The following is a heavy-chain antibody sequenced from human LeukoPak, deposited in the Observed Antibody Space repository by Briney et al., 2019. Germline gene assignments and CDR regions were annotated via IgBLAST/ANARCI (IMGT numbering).Heavy chain of an antibody. CDR3: ARGLQHSSGWSNYYYYGMDV. CDR1: GYTFTGYY. D-gene: IGHD6-19*01. V-gene: IGHV1-8*02. CDR2: MNPNSGNT. Sequence: ASVKVSCKASGYTFTGYYMHWVRQATGQGLEWMGWMNPNSGNTGYAQKFQGRVTMTRNTSISTAYMELSSLRSEDTAVYYCARGLQHSSGWSNYYYYGMDVWGQGTTVTVSS. J-gene: IGHJ6*02.